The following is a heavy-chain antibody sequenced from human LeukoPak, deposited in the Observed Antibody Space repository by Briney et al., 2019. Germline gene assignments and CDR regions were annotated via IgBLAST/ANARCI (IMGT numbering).Heavy chain of an antibody. CDR1: GGAITSGGYS. CDR3: ARSRQGSGLLNY. V-gene: IGHV4-30-2*01. Sequence: PSENLSLTCTVSGGAITSGGYSWNWIRQPPGKGLEWIGCIYDGGPTYYNPSLKSRITISVDRPKNQFFLNVTSVTAADTAVYYCARSRQGSGLLNYWGQGNLVAVSS. J-gene: IGHJ4*02. CDR2: IYDGGPT. D-gene: IGHD3-10*01.